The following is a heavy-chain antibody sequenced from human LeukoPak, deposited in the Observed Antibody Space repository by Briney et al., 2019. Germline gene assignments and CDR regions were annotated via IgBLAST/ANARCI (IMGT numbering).Heavy chain of an antibody. CDR1: GGSVSSGSYY. J-gene: IGHJ5*02. D-gene: IGHD2-2*02. V-gene: IGHV4-61*01. CDR3: ARSTYCSSTSCYRQNNWFDP. Sequence: SETLSLTCTVSGGSVSSGSYYWSWIRQPPGKGLEWIGYIYYSGSTNYNPSLKSRVTISVDTSKNQFSLKLSSVTAADTAVCYCARSTYCSSTSCYRQNNWFDPWGQGTLVTVSS. CDR2: IYYSGST.